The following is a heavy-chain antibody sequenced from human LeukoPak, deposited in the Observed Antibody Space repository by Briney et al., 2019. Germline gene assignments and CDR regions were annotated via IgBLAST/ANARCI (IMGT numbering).Heavy chain of an antibody. D-gene: IGHD3-22*01. Sequence: ASVKVSCKASGYTFTGYYMHWVRQAPGQGLEWMGWINPNSGGTNYAQKFQCRVTMTRDTSISTAYMELSRLRSDDTAVYYCARGPTIYYYDSSGYYYDYWGQRTLVTVSS. CDR1: GYTFTGYY. J-gene: IGHJ4*02. V-gene: IGHV1-2*02. CDR3: ARGPTIYYYDSSGYYYDY. CDR2: INPNSGGT.